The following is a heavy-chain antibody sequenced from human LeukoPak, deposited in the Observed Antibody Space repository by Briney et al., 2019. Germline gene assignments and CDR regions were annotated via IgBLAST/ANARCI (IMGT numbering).Heavy chain of an antibody. CDR2: IYSGGST. CDR3: ARDVSVWQWLDPRYRAGEDYYYYYGMDV. Sequence: SGGSLRLSCAAAGFTVSSNYVSWVRQAPGKGLEWVSVIYSGGSTYYADSVKGRFTISRDNSKNTLYLQMNSLRAEDTAVYYCARDVSVWQWLDPRYRAGEDYYYYYGMDVWGQGTTVTVSS. CDR1: GFTVSSNY. D-gene: IGHD6-19*01. V-gene: IGHV3-53*01. J-gene: IGHJ6*02.